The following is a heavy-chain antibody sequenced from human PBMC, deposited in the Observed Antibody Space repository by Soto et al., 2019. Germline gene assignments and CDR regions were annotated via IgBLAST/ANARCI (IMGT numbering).Heavy chain of an antibody. D-gene: IGHD3-22*01. J-gene: IGHJ4*01. V-gene: IGHV3-33*01. CDR3: ARDDHYETSAFDY. CDR2: IWNDGIRK. Sequence: VGSLGLSCAESGFAFSRYGMHWVRQAPGKGLEWVALIWNDGIRKVYVDSVKGRFTISRDNSKNTLDLQMNSLRAEDTAVYYCARDDHYETSAFDYWGPGTLVTVSS. CDR1: GFAFSRYG.